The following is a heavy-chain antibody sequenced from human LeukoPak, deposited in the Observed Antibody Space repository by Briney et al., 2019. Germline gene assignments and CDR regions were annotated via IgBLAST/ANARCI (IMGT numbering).Heavy chain of an antibody. J-gene: IGHJ4*02. V-gene: IGHV3-30*04. CDR2: ISYDGSNK. D-gene: IGHD2-21*02. Sequence: PGRSLRLSCAASGFTFSSYAMHWVRQAPGKGLEWVAVISYDGSNKYYADSVKGRFTISRDNSKNTLYLQMNSLRAEDTAVYYCAKVGPRVVVTAMGDYWGQGTLVTVSS. CDR1: GFTFSSYA. CDR3: AKVGPRVVVTAMGDY.